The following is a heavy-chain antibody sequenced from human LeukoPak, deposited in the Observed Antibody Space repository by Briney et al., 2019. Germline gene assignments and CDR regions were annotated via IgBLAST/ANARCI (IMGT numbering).Heavy chain of an antibody. CDR1: GGSVSNSNYC. CDR2: IDYSGSP. Sequence: SETLSLTCTVSGGSVSNSNYCWGLIRQPPGKQLEWIGSIDYSGSPLYNPSLKSRVTISVDTSKNQFSLKLSSVTAADTAVYYCARPLDCNYGGTAFDIWGQGTMVTVSS. CDR3: ARPLDCNYGGTAFDI. J-gene: IGHJ3*02. D-gene: IGHD4-23*01. V-gene: IGHV4-39*01.